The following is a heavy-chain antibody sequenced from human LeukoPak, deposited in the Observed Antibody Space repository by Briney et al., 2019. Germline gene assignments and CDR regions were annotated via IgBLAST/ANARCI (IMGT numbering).Heavy chain of an antibody. J-gene: IGHJ4*02. CDR1: GGSFSGYY. CDR2: INHSGST. D-gene: IGHD3-22*01. Sequence: SETLSLTCAVYGGSFSGYYWSWIRQPPGKGLEWIGEINHSGSTNYNPSLKSRVTISVDTSKNQFSLKLSSVTAADTAVYYCARGVFAYYYDSSGYRFDYWGQGTLVTVSS. V-gene: IGHV4-34*01. CDR3: ARGVFAYYYDSSGYRFDY.